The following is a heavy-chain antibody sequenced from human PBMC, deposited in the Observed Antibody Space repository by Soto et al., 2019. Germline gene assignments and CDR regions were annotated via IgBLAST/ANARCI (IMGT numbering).Heavy chain of an antibody. CDR2: ISGSGGST. D-gene: IGHD5-12*01. V-gene: IGHV3-23*01. J-gene: IGHJ4*02. CDR1: GFTFSSYA. CDR3: AKDQEYSGYGSYYFDY. Sequence: GGSLRLSCAASGFTFSSYAMSWVRQAPGKGLEWVSAISGSGGSTYYADSVKGRYTISRDNSKNTLYLQMNSLRAEDTAVYYCAKDQEYSGYGSYYFDYWGQGTLVTVSS.